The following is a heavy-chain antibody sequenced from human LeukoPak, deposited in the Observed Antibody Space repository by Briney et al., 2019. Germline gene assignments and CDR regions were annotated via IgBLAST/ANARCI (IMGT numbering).Heavy chain of an antibody. D-gene: IGHD6-6*01. Sequence: SETLSLTCTVSGGSISSGNYYWSWIRQHSGKGLQWIGYIYYSGFSHYNPSLKSRVTMSVDTSKNQFSLKLSSVTAADTAVYYCAIVIGWEYTSSSRFDPWGQGTLVTVSS. J-gene: IGHJ5*02. V-gene: IGHV4-31*03. CDR3: AIVIGWEYTSSSRFDP. CDR1: GGSISSGNYY. CDR2: IYYSGFS.